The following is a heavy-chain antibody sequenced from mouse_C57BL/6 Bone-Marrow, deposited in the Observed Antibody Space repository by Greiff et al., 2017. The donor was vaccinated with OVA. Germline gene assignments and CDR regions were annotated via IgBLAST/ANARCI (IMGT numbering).Heavy chain of an antibody. V-gene: IGHV14-4*01. CDR3: TSNWYYAMDY. Sequence: VQLQQSGAELVRPGASVKLSCTASGFNIQDDYMHWVKQRPEQGLEWIGWIDPENGDTEYASKFQGKATITADTSSNTAYLQLSSLTSEDTAVYYCTSNWYYAMDYWGQGTSVTVSS. D-gene: IGHD4-1*01. CDR2: IDPENGDT. J-gene: IGHJ4*01. CDR1: GFNIQDDY.